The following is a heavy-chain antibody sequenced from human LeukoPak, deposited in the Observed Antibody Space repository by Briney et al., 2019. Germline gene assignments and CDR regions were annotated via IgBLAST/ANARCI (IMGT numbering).Heavy chain of an antibody. CDR2: ISWNSGSK. CDR3: SKGGETATISFFDY. J-gene: IGHJ4*02. D-gene: IGHD5-24*01. CDR1: GFTFDDYA. Sequence: RSGRSLRLSCAASGFTFDDYAMHWVRQAPGKGLEWVSGISWNSGSKGYADSVKGRFTISRDNAKNSLYLQMNRLRAEAMALYYCSKGGETATISFFDYWGQGTLVTVSS. V-gene: IGHV3-9*03.